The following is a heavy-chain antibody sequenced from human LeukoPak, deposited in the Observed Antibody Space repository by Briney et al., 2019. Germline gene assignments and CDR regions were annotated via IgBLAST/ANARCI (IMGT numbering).Heavy chain of an antibody. Sequence: GSLRLSCAASGFTFSSYGMHWVRQAPGKGLEWVAVIWYDGSNKYYADSVKGRFTISRDNSKNTLYLQMNSLRAEDTAVYYCAKSVLYGSGSYFVEPYYYYMDVWGKGTTVTVSS. J-gene: IGHJ6*03. V-gene: IGHV3-33*06. CDR1: GFTFSSYG. CDR2: IWYDGSNK. CDR3: AKSVLYGSGSYFVEPYYYYMDV. D-gene: IGHD3-10*01.